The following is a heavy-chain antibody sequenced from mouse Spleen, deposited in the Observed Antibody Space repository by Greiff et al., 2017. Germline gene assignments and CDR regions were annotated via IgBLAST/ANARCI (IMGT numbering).Heavy chain of an antibody. V-gene: IGHV5-6-5*01. J-gene: IGHJ2*01. CDR1: GFAFSSYD. D-gene: IGHD2-1*01. CDR3: ARDYGNSFDY. CDR2: ISSGGST. Sequence: DVMLVESGGGLVKPGGSLKLSCAASGFAFSSYDMSWVRQTPEKRLEWVATISSGGSTYYPDSVKGRFTISRDNARNILYLQMSSLRSEDTAMYYCARDYGNSFDYWGQGTTLTVSS.